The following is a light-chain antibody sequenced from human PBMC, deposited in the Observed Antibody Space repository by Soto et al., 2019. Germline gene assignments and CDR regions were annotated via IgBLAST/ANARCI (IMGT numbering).Light chain of an antibody. CDR2: EVS. J-gene: IGLJ1*01. Sequence: QSALNQPASVSGSPGQSITISCTGTSSDVGGYNYVSWYQQHPGKAPKLMISEVSNRPSGVSNRFSGSKSGNTASQTISGLQAEDEADYYCRSYTSRSTLVFGTGTKLTVL. CDR1: SSDVGGYNY. CDR3: RSYTSRSTLV. V-gene: IGLV2-14*01.